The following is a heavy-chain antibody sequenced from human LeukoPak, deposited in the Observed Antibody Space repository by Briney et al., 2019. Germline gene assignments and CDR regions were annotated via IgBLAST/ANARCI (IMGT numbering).Heavy chain of an antibody. CDR1: GFTFSSYG. Sequence: PGGTLRLSCAASGFTFSSYGMSWVRQAPGKGLEWVSSISSSSSYIYYADSVKGRFTISRDNAKNSLYLQMNSLRAEDTAVYYCARDSGGYCSSTSCYFPWGQGTLVTVSS. CDR3: ARDSGGYCSSTSCYFP. D-gene: IGHD2-2*01. J-gene: IGHJ5*02. V-gene: IGHV3-21*01. CDR2: ISSSSSYI.